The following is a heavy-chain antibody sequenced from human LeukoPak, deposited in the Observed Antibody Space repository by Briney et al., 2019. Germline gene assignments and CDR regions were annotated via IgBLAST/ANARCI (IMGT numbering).Heavy chain of an antibody. V-gene: IGHV1-69*04. D-gene: IGHD6-13*01. J-gene: IGHJ4*02. CDR1: GGTFSSYA. CDR2: IIPILGIA. Sequence: GSSVKVSCKASGGTFSSYAISWVRQAPGQGLEWMGRIIPILGIANYAQKFQGRVTITADKSTSTAYMELSSLRSEDTAVYYCARGQQLPSPPDYWGQGTLVTVSS. CDR3: ARGQQLPSPPDY.